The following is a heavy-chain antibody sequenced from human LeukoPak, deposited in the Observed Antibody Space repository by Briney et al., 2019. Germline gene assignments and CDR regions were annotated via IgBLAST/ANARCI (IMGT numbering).Heavy chain of an antibody. Sequence: SETLSLTCTVSGGSITSYYWSWIRQPPGKGLEWIGYIYYSGSTNYNPSLRSRVTISVDTSKNQFSLKLSSVTAADTAVYYCARGGGIDYYYYYMDVWGKGTTVTVSS. D-gene: IGHD3-10*01. CDR2: IYYSGST. CDR3: ARGGGIDYYYYYMDV. J-gene: IGHJ6*03. V-gene: IGHV4-59*01. CDR1: GGSITSYY.